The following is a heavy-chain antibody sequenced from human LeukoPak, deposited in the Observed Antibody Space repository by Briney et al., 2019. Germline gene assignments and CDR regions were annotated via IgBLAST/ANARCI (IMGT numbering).Heavy chain of an antibody. Sequence: GGSLRLSCAASGFTFSSYAMSWVRQAPGKGLEWVGFIRSKAYGGTTEYAASVKGRFTISRDDSKSIAYLQMNSLKTEDTAVYYCTRELIVGAASDAFDIWGQGTMVTVSS. CDR1: GFTFSSYA. V-gene: IGHV3-49*04. D-gene: IGHD1-26*01. J-gene: IGHJ3*02. CDR3: TRELIVGAASDAFDI. CDR2: IRSKAYGGTT.